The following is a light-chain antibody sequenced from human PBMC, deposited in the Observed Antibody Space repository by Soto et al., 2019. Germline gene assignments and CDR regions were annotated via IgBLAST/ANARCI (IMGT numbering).Light chain of an antibody. CDR3: QQYNNWPQT. Sequence: EIVLTQSPATLSLSPGERATLSCWASQSVSNYFVWYQQKPGQAPRLLIYDASKRPTGIPARFSGSGSGTDFTLTISGLQSEDFAVYYCQQYNNWPQTFGQGTKVDIK. CDR1: QSVSNY. J-gene: IGKJ1*01. CDR2: DAS. V-gene: IGKV3-11*01.